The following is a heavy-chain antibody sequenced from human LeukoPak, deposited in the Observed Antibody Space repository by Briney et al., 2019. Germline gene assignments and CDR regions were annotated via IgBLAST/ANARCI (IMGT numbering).Heavy chain of an antibody. J-gene: IGHJ3*02. V-gene: IGHV1-18*01. CDR1: GYTFTSYG. CDR3: ARAGYCSSTSCYMTAFDI. Sequence: ASVNVSCKASGYTFTSYGISWVRQAPGQGLEWMGWISAYNGNTNYAQKLQGRVTMTTDTSTSTAYMELRSLRSDDTAVYYCARAGYCSSTSCYMTAFDIWGQGTMVTVSS. D-gene: IGHD2-2*02. CDR2: ISAYNGNT.